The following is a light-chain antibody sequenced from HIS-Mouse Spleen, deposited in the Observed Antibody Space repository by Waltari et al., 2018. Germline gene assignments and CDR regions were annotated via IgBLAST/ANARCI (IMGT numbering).Light chain of an antibody. J-gene: IGLJ3*02. CDR2: DNN. CDR3: GTWDSSLSAGRV. V-gene: IGLV1-51*01. CDR1: SPNLGNNH. Sequence: QSVLTQPPSVSAAPGHKVTTPCSGRSPNLGNNHVSCYQQLPGTAPKLLIYDNNKRPSGIPDRFSGSKSGTSATLGITGLQTGDEADYYCGTWDSSLSAGRVFGGGTKLTVL.